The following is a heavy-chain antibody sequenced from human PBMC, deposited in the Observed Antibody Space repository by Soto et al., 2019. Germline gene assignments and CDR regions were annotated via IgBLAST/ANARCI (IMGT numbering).Heavy chain of an antibody. D-gene: IGHD3-16*02. Sequence: GESLKISCAASGFTVSSNYMSWVRQAPGKGLEWVSVTYSGGSTYYADSVKGRFTISRDNSKNTLYLQMNSLRAEDTAVYYCARDREGVIVRDWGQGTLVTVSS. J-gene: IGHJ4*02. CDR2: TYSGGST. CDR1: GFTVSSNY. CDR3: ARDREGVIVRD. V-gene: IGHV3-53*01.